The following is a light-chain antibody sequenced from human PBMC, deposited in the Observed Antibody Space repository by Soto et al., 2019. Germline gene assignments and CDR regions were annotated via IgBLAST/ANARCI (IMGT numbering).Light chain of an antibody. CDR2: DAS. Sequence: DIQMTQSPSTLSASVGDRVTITCRASQSISSWLAWYQQKPGKAPNLLIYDASSLESGVPSRFSRSGSGTEFTLTIRSLQPDDFAPYYCQQYNSYSYTYGQGTRLEIK. CDR3: QQYNSYSYT. J-gene: IGKJ2*01. CDR1: QSISSW. V-gene: IGKV1-5*01.